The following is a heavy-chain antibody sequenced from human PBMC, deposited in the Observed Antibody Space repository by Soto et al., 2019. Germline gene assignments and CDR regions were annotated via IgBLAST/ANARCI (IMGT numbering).Heavy chain of an antibody. Sequence: ASVKVSCKASGYTFTGYYMHWVRQAPGQGLEWMGWINPNSGDTNYAQKFQGWVTITRDTSISTAYMELSRLRSEDTAVYYCAADFGGYDPYYYMDVWGKGTTVTVSS. J-gene: IGHJ6*03. CDR2: INPNSGDT. V-gene: IGHV1-2*04. CDR1: GYTFTGYY. CDR3: AADFGGYDPYYYMDV. D-gene: IGHD5-12*01.